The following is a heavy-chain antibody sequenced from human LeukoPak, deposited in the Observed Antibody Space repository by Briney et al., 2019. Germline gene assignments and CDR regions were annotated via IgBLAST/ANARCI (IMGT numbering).Heavy chain of an antibody. Sequence: GGSLKLSCAASGFTFSSYAMSWVRQAPGKGLEWVSAISGSGGSTYYADSVKVRFTISRDNSKNTLYLQMHSLRAEDTAVDYCAKAFMTTVVTPHWFDPWGQGTLVTVSS. CDR3: AKAFMTTVVTPHWFDP. CDR2: ISGSGGST. CDR1: GFTFSSYA. V-gene: IGHV3-23*01. D-gene: IGHD4-23*01. J-gene: IGHJ5*02.